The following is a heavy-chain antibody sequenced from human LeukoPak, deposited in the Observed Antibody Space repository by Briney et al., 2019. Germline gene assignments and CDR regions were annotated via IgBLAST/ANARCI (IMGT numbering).Heavy chain of an antibody. V-gene: IGHV3-23*01. J-gene: IGHJ6*03. CDR3: ARVWIREYMVV. CDR1: GCTFSNYS. CDR2: ITADGSST. Sequence: GSLRLTCEVSGCTFSNYSMNWIRQAPGKGLEWVSPITADGSSTHYTISVKRRFIISRDTTNKTLYLQRTKARADETVVYFAARVWIREYMVVWRKG. D-gene: IGHD2-2*03.